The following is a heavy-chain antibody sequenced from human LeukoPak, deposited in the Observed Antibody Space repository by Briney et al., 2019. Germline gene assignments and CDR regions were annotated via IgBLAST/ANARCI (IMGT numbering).Heavy chain of an antibody. D-gene: IGHD3-16*01. CDR1: GFSFSSYS. CDR3: AKSTRAVMAMMDV. Sequence: GGSLRLSCAASGFSFSSYSMKWVRQAPGKGLEWVSSISSSSNYIYYADSVKGRFTISRDNAKNSLFLQMNSLRAEDTAVYFCAKSTRAVMAMMDVWGKGTTVTVSS. V-gene: IGHV3-21*01. CDR2: ISSSSNYI. J-gene: IGHJ6*04.